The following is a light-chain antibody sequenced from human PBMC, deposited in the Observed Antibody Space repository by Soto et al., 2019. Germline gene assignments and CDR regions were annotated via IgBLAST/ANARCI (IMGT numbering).Light chain of an antibody. CDR3: QQYESFWT. V-gene: IGKV1-5*03. CDR1: QSVSSW. Sequence: DIQMTQSPSTLSASVGDRVTITCRASQSVSSWLAWYQQKPGKAPKLLTYKASSLQSGVPSRFSGSGSGTEFTLTISGLQPDDFATYYCQQYESFWTFGQGTKVEIK. J-gene: IGKJ1*01. CDR2: KAS.